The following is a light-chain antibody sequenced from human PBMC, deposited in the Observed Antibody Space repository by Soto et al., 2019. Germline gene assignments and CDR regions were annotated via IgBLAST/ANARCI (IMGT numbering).Light chain of an antibody. CDR3: QQYGSSGT. J-gene: IGKJ1*01. CDR2: GAS. CDR1: QSVSNNY. V-gene: IGKV3-20*01. Sequence: EILFTQYPVTLSLSPGERATLSCRASQSVSNNYLAWYQQKPGQAPRLLIYGASNRATGIPDRFSGSGSGTDFTLTISRLEPEDFAVYYCQQYGSSGTFGQGTKVDIK.